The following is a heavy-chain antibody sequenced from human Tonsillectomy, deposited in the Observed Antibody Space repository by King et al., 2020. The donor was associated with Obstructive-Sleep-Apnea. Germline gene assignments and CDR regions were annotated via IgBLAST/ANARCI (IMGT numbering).Heavy chain of an antibody. J-gene: IGHJ6*02. CDR3: ARGTPTDV. D-gene: IGHD1/OR15-1a*01. CDR1: GFTFSSYW. Sequence: DVQLVESGGGLVQPGGSLRLSCAASGFTFSSYWMNWVRKAPGKGLEWVANIKQDGSEKYYVDFVKGRLTISRDNAKNSLYLQMNRLRVEDTAVYYCARGTPTDVWGQGTTVTVSS. CDR2: IKQDGSEK. V-gene: IGHV3-7*03.